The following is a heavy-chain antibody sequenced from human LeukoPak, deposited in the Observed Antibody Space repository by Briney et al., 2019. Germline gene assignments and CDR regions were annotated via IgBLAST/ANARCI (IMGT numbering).Heavy chain of an antibody. J-gene: IGHJ6*02. CDR1: GGSFSGYY. D-gene: IGHD3-9*01. V-gene: IGHV4-34*01. CDR2: INHSGST. CDR3: ARDPRYFDWLEKNYYYYGMDV. Sequence: SETLSLTCAVYGGSFSGYYWSWIRQPPGKGQEWIEEINHSGSTNYNPSLKSRVTISVDTSKNQFSLKLSSVTAADTAVYYCARDPRYFDWLEKNYYYYGMDVWGQGTTVTVSS.